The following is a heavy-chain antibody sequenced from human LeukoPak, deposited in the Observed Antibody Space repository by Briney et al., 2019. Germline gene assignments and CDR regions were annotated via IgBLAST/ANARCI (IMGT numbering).Heavy chain of an antibody. CDR2: VSGSNNYI. CDR3: ATLKLTGDESQDY. J-gene: IGHJ4*02. CDR1: GFTFSSYS. V-gene: IGHV3-21*01. Sequence: GGSLRLSCVASGFTFSSYSMNWVRQAPGKEPEWVSSVSGSNNYIYYADSVRGRFTISRDNARNSLYLQMNSLRAEDTAVYYCATLKLTGDESQDYWGQGTLVTVSS. D-gene: IGHD7-27*01.